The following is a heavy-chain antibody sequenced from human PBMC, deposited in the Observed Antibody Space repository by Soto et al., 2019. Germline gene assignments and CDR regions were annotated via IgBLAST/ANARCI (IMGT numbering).Heavy chain of an antibody. D-gene: IGHD3-3*01. J-gene: IGHJ4*02. CDR2: ASGSGVTT. V-gene: IGHV3-23*01. Sequence: WGSLRLSCAASGFTLSNFAMSWFRQAPGKGLEWVAVASGSGVTTKYAASVKGRFIISKDNSQNTLSLEMHSLRVEDTGVYYCAKGRLGGLHNGNFDSWGPGNLVTVFS. CDR1: GFTLSNFA. CDR3: AKGRLGGLHNGNFDS.